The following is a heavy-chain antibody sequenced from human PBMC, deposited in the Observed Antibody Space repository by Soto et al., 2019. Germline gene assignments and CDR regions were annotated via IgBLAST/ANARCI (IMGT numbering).Heavy chain of an antibody. D-gene: IGHD5-18*01. J-gene: IGHJ6*02. V-gene: IGHV1-69*01. Sequence: QVQLVQSGAEVKKPGSSVKVSCNTSGGTFNSFAISWVRQAPGQGLEWMGGVIPNFETTYYAQKFQGRLTIAADEATATASMEMSSLRPEDTAVYYCARARGLYVHTGMVIDYYGINVWGQGTTVTVSS. CDR1: GGTFNSFA. CDR3: ARARGLYVHTGMVIDYYGINV. CDR2: VIPNFETT.